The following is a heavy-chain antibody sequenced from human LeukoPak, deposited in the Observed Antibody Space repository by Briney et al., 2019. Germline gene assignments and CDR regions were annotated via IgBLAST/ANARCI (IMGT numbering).Heavy chain of an antibody. CDR3: ARVGGDCSGGSCYSPFDY. D-gene: IGHD2-15*01. Sequence: ASVKVSCKASGGTFSSYAISWVRQAPGQGLEWMGGIIPIFGTANYAQKFQGRVTITADKSTSTAYMELSSLRSEDTAVHYCARVGGDCSGGSCYSPFDYWGQGTLVTVSS. CDR1: GGTFSSYA. V-gene: IGHV1-69*06. CDR2: IIPIFGTA. J-gene: IGHJ4*02.